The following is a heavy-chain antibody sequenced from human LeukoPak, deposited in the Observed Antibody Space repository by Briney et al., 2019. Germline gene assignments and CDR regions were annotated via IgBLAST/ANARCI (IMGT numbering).Heavy chain of an antibody. J-gene: IGHJ4*02. CDR2: INSDGSST. CDR3: ARVIIRRDGYNGYFDY. D-gene: IGHD5-24*01. Sequence: GGSLRLSCAASGFTFSSYWMHWVRQAPGKGLVWVSRINSDGSSTSYADSVKGRFTISRDNAKNTLYLQMNSLRAEDTAVCYCARVIIRRDGYNGYFDYWGQGTLVTVSS. V-gene: IGHV3-74*01. CDR1: GFTFSSYW.